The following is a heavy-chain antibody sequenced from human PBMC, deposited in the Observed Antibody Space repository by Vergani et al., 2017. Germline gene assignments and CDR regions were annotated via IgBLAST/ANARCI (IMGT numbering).Heavy chain of an antibody. J-gene: IGHJ3*02. V-gene: IGHV4-59*01. CDR1: GGSISSYY. CDR3: AKVYYDFWRGYYTRAFDI. Sequence: QVQLQESGPGLVKPSETLSLTCTVSGGSISSYYWSWIRPPPGTGVGWIGYIHYRGSTNYNPSLKSRVNISVDTSKNQFSLQLSCVTAADTAVYYCAKVYYDFWRGYYTRAFDIWGQGTMVTVSS. CDR2: IHYRGST. D-gene: IGHD3-3*01.